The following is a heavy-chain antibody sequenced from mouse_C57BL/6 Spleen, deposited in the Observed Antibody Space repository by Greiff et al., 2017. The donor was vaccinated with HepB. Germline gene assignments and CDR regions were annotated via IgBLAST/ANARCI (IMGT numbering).Heavy chain of an antibody. CDR1: GFSLSTSGMG. CDR2: IYWDDDK. CDR3: ARMVMVTGYFDV. Sequence: QVTLKESGPGILQSSQTLSLTCSFSGFSLSTSGMGVSWIRQPSGKGLEWLAHIYWDDDKRYNPFLKSRLTISKDTSRNRVFLKITSVDTADTATYYCARMVMVTGYFDVWGTGTTVTVSS. J-gene: IGHJ1*03. V-gene: IGHV8-12*01. D-gene: IGHD2-2*01.